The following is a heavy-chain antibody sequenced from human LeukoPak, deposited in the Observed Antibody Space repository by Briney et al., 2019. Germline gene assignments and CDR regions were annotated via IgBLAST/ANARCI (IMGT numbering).Heavy chain of an antibody. CDR2: IYYSGST. V-gene: IGHV4-39*01. CDR3: ARVGGYSSYDY. J-gene: IGHJ4*02. D-gene: IGHD6-19*01. CDR1: GGSISSSSYY. Sequence: PSETLPLTCTVSGGSISSSSYYWGWIRQPPGKGLEWIGSIYYSGSTYYNPSLKSRVTISVDTSKNQFSLKLSSVTAADTAVYYCARVGGYSSYDYWGQGTLVTVSS.